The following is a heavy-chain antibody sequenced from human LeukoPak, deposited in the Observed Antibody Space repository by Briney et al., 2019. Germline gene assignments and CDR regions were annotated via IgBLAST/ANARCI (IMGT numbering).Heavy chain of an antibody. D-gene: IGHD4-11*01. V-gene: IGHV3-23*01. CDR2: ISGDGTET. CDR3: AKGGHYSFFDY. Sequence: GGSLRPSCTASGLIFRNYARTWVRQAPRKGLEWVSTISGDGTETFYADSVKGRFTISRDNSKNTHYLQMSSLRAEDTGIYYCAKGGHYSFFDYWGQGTLVTVSS. J-gene: IGHJ4*02. CDR1: GLIFRNYA.